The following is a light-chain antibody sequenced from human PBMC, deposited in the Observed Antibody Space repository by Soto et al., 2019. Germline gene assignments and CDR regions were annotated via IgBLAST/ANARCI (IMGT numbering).Light chain of an antibody. V-gene: IGKV1-5*03. J-gene: IGKJ1*01. CDR3: QHYNSYSEA. Sequence: GSVGDRVTITCRASQTISSWLAGYQQKPGKAPKLLIYKASTLKSGVPSRFSGSGSGTEFTLTISSLQPDDFATYYCQHYNSYSEAFGQGTKVDIK. CDR1: QTISSW. CDR2: KAS.